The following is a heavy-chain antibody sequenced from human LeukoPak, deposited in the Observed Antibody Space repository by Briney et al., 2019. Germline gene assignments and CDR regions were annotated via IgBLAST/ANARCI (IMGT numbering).Heavy chain of an antibody. D-gene: IGHD4-23*01. CDR3: ARASDYGGLDY. J-gene: IGHJ4*02. Sequence: PGRSLRLTSAACGFTFSSYAMHWGGPAAGNWRHLVTVISYDGSNKYYADSVKGRFTISRDNSKNTLYLQMNSLRAEDTAVYYCARASDYGGLDYWGQGTLVTVSS. CDR2: ISYDGSNK. V-gene: IGHV3-30*04. CDR1: GFTFSSYA.